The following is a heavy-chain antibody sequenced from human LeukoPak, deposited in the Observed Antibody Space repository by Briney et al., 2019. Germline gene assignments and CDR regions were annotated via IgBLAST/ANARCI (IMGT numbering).Heavy chain of an antibody. CDR2: IYYSGST. Sequence: PSETLSLTCTVSGRFISRSSYYWPSIRQPPGQGREWIGCIYYSGSTYYNPSLKSRVTISVDKSKSQFSLKLSSVTAADTAVYYCARLAYDILTGYYGTFDYWGQGTLVTVSS. V-gene: IGHV4-39*01. D-gene: IGHD3-9*01. CDR3: ARLAYDILTGYYGTFDY. J-gene: IGHJ4*02. CDR1: GRFISRSSYY.